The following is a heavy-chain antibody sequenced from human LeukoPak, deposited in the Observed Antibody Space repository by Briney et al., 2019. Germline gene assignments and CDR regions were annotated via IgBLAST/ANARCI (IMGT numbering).Heavy chain of an antibody. J-gene: IGHJ4*02. D-gene: IGHD1-26*01. CDR3: AKDPRIGEVAGPYYFDY. CDR1: GFTFDDYA. CDR2: INWNSGTI. V-gene: IGHV3-9*01. Sequence: PGGSLRLSCVASGFTFDDYAMHWVRQAPGKGLEWVSSINWNSGTIVYADSVKGRFTISRDNAQNSLYLQMNSLRTEDTAFYYCAKDPRIGEVAGPYYFDYWGQGTLVTVSS.